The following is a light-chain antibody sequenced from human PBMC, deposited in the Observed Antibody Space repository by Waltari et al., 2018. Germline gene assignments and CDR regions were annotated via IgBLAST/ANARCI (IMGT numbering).Light chain of an antibody. Sequence: QLMLTQSPSASASLGDSVKLTCPLSSGHSTYALAWHHQQPAKGPRYLMKVNNDGTHSKGDGIPDRFSGSSSGAERYLTISSLQSEDDAEYYCQTWGPGIRVFGGGTKLTVL. J-gene: IGLJ3*02. CDR1: SGHSTYA. CDR2: VNNDGTH. CDR3: QTWGPGIRV. V-gene: IGLV4-69*01.